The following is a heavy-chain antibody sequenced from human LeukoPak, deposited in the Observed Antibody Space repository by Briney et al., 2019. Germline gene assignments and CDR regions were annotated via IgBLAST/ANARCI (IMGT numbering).Heavy chain of an antibody. Sequence: ASVKVSCKASGYIFTGYYIHWVRQAPGQGLEWMGWINPNSGGTNYAQTFQGRVTVTRDTSISTAYMQLSRLRSDDTAVYYCARVDNTLVRGAIPDYFGYWGQGTLVTVSS. J-gene: IGHJ4*02. CDR3: ARVDNTLVRGAIPDYFGY. D-gene: IGHD3-10*01. V-gene: IGHV1-2*02. CDR1: GYIFTGYY. CDR2: INPNSGGT.